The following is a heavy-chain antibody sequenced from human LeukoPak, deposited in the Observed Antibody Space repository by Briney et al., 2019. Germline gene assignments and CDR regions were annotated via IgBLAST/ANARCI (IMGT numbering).Heavy chain of an antibody. V-gene: IGHV1-46*01. Sequence: VASVSVSCKASGNTFTSNYIHWVRQAPGQGLEWMGMIYPRDGSTSYAQKFQGRVTVTRDTSTSTVHMELSGLRSEDTAVYYCARDQEGFDYWGQGTLVTVSS. J-gene: IGHJ4*02. CDR1: GNTFTSNY. CDR2: IYPRDGST. CDR3: ARDQEGFDY.